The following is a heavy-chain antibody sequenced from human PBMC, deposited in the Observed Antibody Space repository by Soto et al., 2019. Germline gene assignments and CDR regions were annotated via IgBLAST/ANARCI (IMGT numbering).Heavy chain of an antibody. CDR2: ISSSGSTI. J-gene: IGHJ3*02. V-gene: IGHV3-11*01. Sequence: GGSLRLSCAASGFTFSDYYMSWIRQAPGKGLEWVSYISSSGSTIYYADSVKGRFTISRDNAKNSLYLQMNSLRAEDTAVYYCARESIAAAAISDGFDIWGQGTMVNV. D-gene: IGHD6-13*01. CDR1: GFTFSDYY. CDR3: ARESIAAAAISDGFDI.